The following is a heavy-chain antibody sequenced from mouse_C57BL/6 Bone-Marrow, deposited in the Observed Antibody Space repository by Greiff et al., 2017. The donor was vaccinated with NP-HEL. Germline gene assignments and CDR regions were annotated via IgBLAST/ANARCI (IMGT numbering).Heavy chain of an antibody. CDR3: ARPRGAPLAY. CDR2: IDPSDSYT. J-gene: IGHJ3*01. CDR1: GYTFTSYW. V-gene: IGHV1-50*01. Sequence: VQLQQPGAELVKPGASVKLSCKASGYTFTSYWMQWVNQRPGQGLEWIGEIDPSDSYTNYNQKFKGKATLTVDTSSSTADMQLSSLTSEDSAVYYCARPRGAPLAYWGQGTLVTVSA.